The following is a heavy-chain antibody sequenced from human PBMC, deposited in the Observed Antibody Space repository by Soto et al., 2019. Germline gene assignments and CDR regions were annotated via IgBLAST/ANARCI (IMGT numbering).Heavy chain of an antibody. Sequence: TSETLSLTCAVYGGSFSGYYWSCIRQPPGKGLEWIGEINHSGSTNYNPSLKSRVTISVDTSKNQFSLKLSSVTAADTAVYYCARFFVRYYYGSGSHYYFDYWGQGTLVTVSS. CDR3: ARFFVRYYYGSGSHYYFDY. D-gene: IGHD3-10*01. CDR1: GGSFSGYY. J-gene: IGHJ4*02. CDR2: INHSGST. V-gene: IGHV4-34*01.